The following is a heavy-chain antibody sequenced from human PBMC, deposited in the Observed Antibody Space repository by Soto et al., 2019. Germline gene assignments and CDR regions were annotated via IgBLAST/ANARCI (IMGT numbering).Heavy chain of an antibody. Sequence: ASVKVSCKASGYTFTSYDINWVRQATGQGLEWMGWMNPNSGNTGYAQKFQGRVTMTRNTSISTAYMELSSLRSEDTAVYYCARVARPAADNYYYYYMDVWGKGTTVTVSS. D-gene: IGHD2-2*01. CDR2: MNPNSGNT. CDR3: ARVARPAADNYYYYYMDV. V-gene: IGHV1-8*01. CDR1: GYTFTSYD. J-gene: IGHJ6*03.